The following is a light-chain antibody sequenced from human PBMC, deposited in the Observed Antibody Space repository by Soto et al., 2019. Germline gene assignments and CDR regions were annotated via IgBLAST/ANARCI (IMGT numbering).Light chain of an antibody. CDR1: SSDVGGYNY. CDR3: TSYTSNSTLV. J-gene: IGLJ2*01. CDR2: DVI. Sequence: QSVLTQPASVSGSPGQSITISCTGTSSDVGGYNYVSWCQQHPGKAPKLMIYDVINRPSGVSNRFSGSKSGNTASLTISGLQAEDEADYYCTSYTSNSTLVFGGGTKLTVL. V-gene: IGLV2-14*01.